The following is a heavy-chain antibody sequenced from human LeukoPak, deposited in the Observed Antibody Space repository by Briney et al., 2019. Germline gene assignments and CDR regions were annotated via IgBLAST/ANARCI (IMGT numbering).Heavy chain of an antibody. Sequence: GRSLRLSCAASGLTFSSYAMHWVRQAPGKGLEWVAVISYDGSNKYYADSVKGRFTISRDNSKNTLDLQMNSLRAEDTGTYYCAKADCGGECYYVMAVWGQGTTVTVSS. CDR3: AKADCGGECYYVMAV. D-gene: IGHD2-21*01. CDR2: ISYDGSNK. V-gene: IGHV3-30-3*01. CDR1: GLTFSSYA. J-gene: IGHJ6*02.